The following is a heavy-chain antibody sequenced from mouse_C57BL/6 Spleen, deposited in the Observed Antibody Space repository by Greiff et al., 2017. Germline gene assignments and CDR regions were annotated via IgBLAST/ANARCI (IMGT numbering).Heavy chain of an antibody. J-gene: IGHJ2*01. CDR1: GYTFTDYY. V-gene: IGHV1-76*01. CDR2: IYPGSGNT. CDR3: ARCGLHTSVGGYFDY. D-gene: IGHD1-2*01. Sequence: QVQLQQSGAELVRPGASVKLSCKASGYTFTDYYINWVKQRPGQGLEWIARIYPGSGNTYYNEKVKGQATLTAEKSSSTAYMQLSSMTSEDSTVYCCARCGLHTSVGGYFDYWGQGTTLTVSS.